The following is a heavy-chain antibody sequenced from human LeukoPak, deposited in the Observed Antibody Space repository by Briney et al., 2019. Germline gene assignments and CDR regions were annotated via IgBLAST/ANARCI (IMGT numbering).Heavy chain of an antibody. CDR3: ARIAAAGTSGDY. Sequence: ASVKVSCKASGYTFTSYDINWVRQAPGQGLEWMGWMNPNSGNTGYAQKFQGRVTMTRNTSISTAYMELSSLRSEDTAVYYCARIAAAGTSGDYWGQGTLVTVSS. J-gene: IGHJ4*02. V-gene: IGHV1-8*01. D-gene: IGHD6-13*01. CDR2: MNPNSGNT. CDR1: GYTFTSYD.